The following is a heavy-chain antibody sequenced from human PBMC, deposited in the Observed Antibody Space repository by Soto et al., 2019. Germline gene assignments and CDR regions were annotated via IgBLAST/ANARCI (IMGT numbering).Heavy chain of an antibody. Sequence: PGESLKISCKGSGYSFTSYWIGWVRQMPGKGLEWMGIIYPGDSDTRYSPSFQGQVTISADKSISTAYLQWSSLKASDTAMYYCARRFKINNYYYGMDVWGQGTTVTVSS. V-gene: IGHV5-51*01. CDR1: GYSFTSYW. CDR2: IYPGDSDT. J-gene: IGHJ6*02. CDR3: ARRFKINNYYYGMDV.